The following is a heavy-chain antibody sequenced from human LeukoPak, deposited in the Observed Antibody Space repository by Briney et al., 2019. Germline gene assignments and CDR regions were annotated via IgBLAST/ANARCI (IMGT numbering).Heavy chain of an antibody. CDR3: ANLLAPKLRSGHVDIVATIKSDFDY. Sequence: HRASVKVSCKASGYTFTGYYMHWVRQAPGQRLEWMGWINPNSGGTNYAQKFQGRVTMTRDTSISTAYMELSRLRSDDTAVYYCANLLAPKLRSGHVDIVATIKSDFDYWGQGTLVTVSS. D-gene: IGHD5-12*01. J-gene: IGHJ4*02. CDR2: INPNSGGT. CDR1: GYTFTGYY. V-gene: IGHV1-2*02.